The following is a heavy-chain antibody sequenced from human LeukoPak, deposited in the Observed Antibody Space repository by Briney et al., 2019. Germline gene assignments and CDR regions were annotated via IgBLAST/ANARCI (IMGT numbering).Heavy chain of an antibody. J-gene: IGHJ1*01. Sequence: GGSLRLSCAASGFTFNTYGMHWVRQAPGKGLEWVAVIWYDGSNKYYADSVKGRFTISRDNSKNTLYLQMNSLRAEDTAVYYCVRDNSGSVVRGVLQHWGQGTLVTVSS. CDR1: GFTFNTYG. CDR3: VRDNSGSVVRGVLQH. D-gene: IGHD3-10*01. CDR2: IWYDGSNK. V-gene: IGHV3-33*01.